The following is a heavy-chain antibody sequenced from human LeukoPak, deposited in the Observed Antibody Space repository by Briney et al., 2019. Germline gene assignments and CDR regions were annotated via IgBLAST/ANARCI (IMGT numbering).Heavy chain of an antibody. CDR2: IYYTGST. CDR1: GGSISSSSYY. V-gene: IGHV4-39*07. D-gene: IGHD1-26*01. J-gene: IGHJ4*02. Sequence: SEALSLTCIVSGGSISSSSYYWGWIRQPPGKGLEWIGSIYYTGSTYYNPSLKSRVTISVDTSKNQFSLKLSSVTAADTAVYYCARTSGSYGFDYWGQGTLVTVSS. CDR3: ARTSGSYGFDY.